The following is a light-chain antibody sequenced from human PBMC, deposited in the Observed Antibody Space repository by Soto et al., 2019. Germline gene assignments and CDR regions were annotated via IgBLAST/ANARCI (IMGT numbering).Light chain of an antibody. CDR3: QQYGSSPPYT. CDR2: GAS. Sequence: EIVLTQSPGTLSLSPRDRATLSSRASQSVSSTYLAWYQQNPGQAPRLLLYGASSRATGIPDRFSGSGSGTDFTLAISRLEPEDFAVYYWQQYGSSPPYTFGQGTKLEIK. J-gene: IGKJ2*01. CDR1: QSVSSTY. V-gene: IGKV3-20*01.